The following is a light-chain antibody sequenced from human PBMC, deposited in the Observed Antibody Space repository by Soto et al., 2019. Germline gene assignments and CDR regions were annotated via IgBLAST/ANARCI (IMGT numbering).Light chain of an antibody. V-gene: IGKV3D-15*01. CDR1: QSISYN. Sequence: EIVMTQSPATLSVSPGERATLSCRASQSISYNLAWYQQKPGQAPRLLLYGLSTRATGIPARFSGSGSGTDFTLTISRLQSEDFAIYYFQQYNDWPRTFGPGTKVDFK. CDR2: GLS. CDR3: QQYNDWPRT. J-gene: IGKJ3*01.